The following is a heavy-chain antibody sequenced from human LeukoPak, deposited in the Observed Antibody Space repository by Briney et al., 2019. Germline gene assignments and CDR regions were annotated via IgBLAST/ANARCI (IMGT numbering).Heavy chain of an antibody. Sequence: PGGSLRLSCAASGFTVSSNYMSWVRQAPGKGLEWVSDIYSGGSTYYADSVKGRFTISRDNSKNTLYLQMNSLRAEDTAVYYCARGDPFGSGPSPAYFDYWGQGTLVTVSS. V-gene: IGHV3-53*01. CDR2: IYSGGST. J-gene: IGHJ4*02. CDR1: GFTVSSNY. CDR3: ARGDPFGSGPSPAYFDY. D-gene: IGHD3-10*01.